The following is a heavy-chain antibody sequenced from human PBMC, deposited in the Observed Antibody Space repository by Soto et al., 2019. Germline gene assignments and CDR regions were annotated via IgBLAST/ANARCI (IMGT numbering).Heavy chain of an antibody. D-gene: IGHD4-17*01. Sequence: QVQLVESGGGVDQPGRSLRLSCAASGFTFSNYGMHWVRQAPGKGLEWVAVISYHGSDKYYADSVKGRFTISRDNSKNSLYLQMDSLRAEDTAVYYCAKDHLTTTVTTVGYWGQGTLVTVSS. CDR1: GFTFSNYG. CDR3: AKDHLTTTVTTVGY. V-gene: IGHV3-30*18. J-gene: IGHJ4*02. CDR2: ISYHGSDK.